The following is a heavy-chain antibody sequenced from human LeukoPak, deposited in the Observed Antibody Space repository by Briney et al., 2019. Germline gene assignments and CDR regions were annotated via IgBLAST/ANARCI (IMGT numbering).Heavy chain of an antibody. V-gene: IGHV3-48*03. Sequence: PGGSLRLSCAASGFTFSSYEMNWVRQAPGEGLEWVSYISSSGSTIYYADSLEGRFTISRDNSKNSLYLQMNNLRAEDTAVYYCARIRTTVTTSDYWGQGTLVTVSS. J-gene: IGHJ4*02. CDR3: ARIRTTVTTSDY. CDR2: ISSSGSTI. CDR1: GFTFSSYE. D-gene: IGHD4-17*01.